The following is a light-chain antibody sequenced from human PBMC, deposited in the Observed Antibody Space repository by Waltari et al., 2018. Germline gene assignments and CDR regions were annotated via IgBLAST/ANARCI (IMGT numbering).Light chain of an antibody. CDR3: AAWDDSLTGFWV. Sequence: QSVLPQPPSASGTPGQRVTISCSGNTSNIGYNTLNWYQQLPGPAPRLLIHTNAQRPSGVPDRFSGSKSGTSASLVISGLQSEDEADYYCAAWDDSLTGFWVFGGGTKLTVL. CDR2: TNA. V-gene: IGLV1-44*01. CDR1: TSNIGYNT. J-gene: IGLJ3*02.